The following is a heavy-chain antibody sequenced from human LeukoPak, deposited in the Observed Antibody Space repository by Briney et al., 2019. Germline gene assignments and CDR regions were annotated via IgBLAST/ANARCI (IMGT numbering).Heavy chain of an antibody. Sequence: GESLRLSCAADGFTFRKHWMSWVRQAMGKGLECVAKIKEDGSEKHYVDSVKGRFTISRDNTKNSLYLQMNSLRAEDTAVYYCARDYTGGWNDYWGQGTLVNVSS. D-gene: IGHD7-27*01. J-gene: IGHJ4*02. CDR3: ARDYTGGWNDY. V-gene: IGHV3-7*01. CDR1: GFTFRKHW. CDR2: IKEDGSEK.